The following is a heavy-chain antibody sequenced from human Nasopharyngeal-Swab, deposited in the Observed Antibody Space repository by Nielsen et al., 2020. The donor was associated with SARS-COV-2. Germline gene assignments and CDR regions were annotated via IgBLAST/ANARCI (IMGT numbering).Heavy chain of an antibody. D-gene: IGHD5-12*01. CDR3: ARGAPRGGYDFSLYYYYYYGVDV. J-gene: IGHJ6*02. CDR2: INHSGST. V-gene: IGHV4-34*01. Sequence: RQAPGKGLEWIGEINHSGSTNYNPSLKSRVIISVDTSKNQFSLKLSSVTAADTAVYYCARGAPRGGYDFSLYYYYYYGVDVWGQGTTVTVPS.